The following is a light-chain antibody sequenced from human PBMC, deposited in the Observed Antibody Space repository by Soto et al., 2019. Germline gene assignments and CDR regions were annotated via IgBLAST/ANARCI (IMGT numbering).Light chain of an antibody. CDR1: QTVHRNY. V-gene: IGKV3-20*01. CDR2: GAS. J-gene: IGKJ2*01. CDR3: QQYGGAPDT. Sequence: EIVLTQSPGTLSLSPGERATLSCRASQTVHRNYLAWYQQKPGQAPRLLIYGASSRATGIPDRFSGSGSGTDFTLIISRLEPEDFAVYYCQQYGGAPDTFGQGTKLEIK.